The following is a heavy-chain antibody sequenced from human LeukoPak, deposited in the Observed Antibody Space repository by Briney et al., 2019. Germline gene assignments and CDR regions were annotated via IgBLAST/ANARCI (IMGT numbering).Heavy chain of an antibody. CDR1: GFTFSDHY. Sequence: PRGSLRLSCAASGFTFSDHYMDWVCQAPGKGLEWVGRTRNKANSYTTEYAASATGTFTNSRDDSKNSLYLQMNSLKTEDTAVYYCARGLVGASGYYYYGMDVWGQGTTVTASS. D-gene: IGHD1-26*01. J-gene: IGHJ6*02. CDR2: TRNKANSYTT. CDR3: ARGLVGASGYYYYGMDV. V-gene: IGHV3-72*01.